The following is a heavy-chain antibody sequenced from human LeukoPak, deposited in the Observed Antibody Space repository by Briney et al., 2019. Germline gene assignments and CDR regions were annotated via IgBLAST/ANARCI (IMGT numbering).Heavy chain of an antibody. D-gene: IGHD5-12*01. CDR1: GGSISSGDYY. V-gene: IGHV4-30-4*01. Sequence: PSETLSLTCTVSGGSISSGDYYWSWIRQPPGKGLEWIGYIYYSGSTYYNPSLKSRVTISVDTSKNQFSLKLSSVTAADTAVYYCARYSGYDWGKYYFDYGGQGTLVTVSS. CDR2: IYYSGST. J-gene: IGHJ4*02. CDR3: ARYSGYDWGKYYFDY.